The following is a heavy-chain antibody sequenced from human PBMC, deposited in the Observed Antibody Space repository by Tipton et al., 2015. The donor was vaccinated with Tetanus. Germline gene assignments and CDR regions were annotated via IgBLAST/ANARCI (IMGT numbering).Heavy chain of an antibody. CDR3: ARGLPREPFYFDY. CDR1: GGSVSRSSHY. J-gene: IGHJ4*02. CDR2: VYHSGST. D-gene: IGHD1-26*01. V-gene: IGHV4-61*01. Sequence: LRLSCTVSGGSVSRSSHYWTWIRQPPGKELEWVGYVYHSGSTNYHPSLKSRLTISVDTSKNQCSLRLTSVTAADTAVYFCARGLPREPFYFDYWGQGKQVIVSS.